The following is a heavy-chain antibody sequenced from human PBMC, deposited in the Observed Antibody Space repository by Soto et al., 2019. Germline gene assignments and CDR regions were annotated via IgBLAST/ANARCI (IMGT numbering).Heavy chain of an antibody. CDR1: GFTFSSYA. Sequence: PGGSLRLSCAASGFTFSSYAMSWVRQAPGKGLEWVSAISGSGGSTYYADSVKGRFTISRDNSKNTLYLQMNSLRAEDTAVYYCAKPSGIQKRHYSGMDVWGQGTTVTVSS. CDR3: AKPSGIQKRHYSGMDV. CDR2: ISGSGGST. D-gene: IGHD1-1*01. J-gene: IGHJ6*02. V-gene: IGHV3-23*01.